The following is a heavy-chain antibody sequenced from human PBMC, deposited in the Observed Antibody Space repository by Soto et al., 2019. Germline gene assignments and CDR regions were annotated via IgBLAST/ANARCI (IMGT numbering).Heavy chain of an antibody. CDR2: INAGNGNT. CDR3: ARAPGGSSSFVDY. Sequence: QVQLVQSGAEEKKPGASVKVSCKASGYTFTSYAMHWVRQAPGQRLEWMGWINAGNGNTKYSQKFQGRVTITRDTSASTAYMELRSLRSEDTAVYYCARAPGGSSSFVDYWGQGTLVTVSS. V-gene: IGHV1-3*05. D-gene: IGHD6-6*01. CDR1: GYTFTSYA. J-gene: IGHJ4*02.